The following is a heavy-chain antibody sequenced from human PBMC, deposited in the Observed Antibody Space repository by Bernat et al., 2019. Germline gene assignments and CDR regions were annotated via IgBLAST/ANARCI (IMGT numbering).Heavy chain of an antibody. CDR3: GGYRFGELLGRGY. Sequence: EEQLLESGGGLVQSGGSLRLSCAASGFTFGNFAMNWVRQAPGKGLECVSYISGSGDSTYYADFVRGRFTISRDNSKNTLYLQMNSLRAEDTAVYYCGGYRFGELLGRGYWGQGTLVTVSS. D-gene: IGHD3-10*01. V-gene: IGHV3-23*01. CDR1: GFTFGNFA. J-gene: IGHJ4*02. CDR2: ISGSGDST.